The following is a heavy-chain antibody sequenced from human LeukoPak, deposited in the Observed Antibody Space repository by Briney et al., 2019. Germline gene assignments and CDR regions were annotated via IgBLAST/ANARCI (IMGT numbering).Heavy chain of an antibody. Sequence: PSDTLSLTCNVSGDSITSHYWNWIRQPPGKGLEWLGYIYHTGISKFHPSLKSQVSMSVDTAKNQFFLKVNSVTAADTAVYHCARSVDYFDNTGPHMMFDYWGQGSLVTVSS. J-gene: IGHJ4*02. V-gene: IGHV4-59*07. CDR2: IYHTGIS. CDR3: ARSVDYFDNTGPHMMFDY. CDR1: GDSITSHY. D-gene: IGHD3-22*01.